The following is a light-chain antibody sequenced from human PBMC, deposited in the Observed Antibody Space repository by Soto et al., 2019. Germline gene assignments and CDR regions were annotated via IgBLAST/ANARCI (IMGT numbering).Light chain of an antibody. CDR2: AAS. CDR3: QQSYSTPRT. Sequence: DVQMTQSPSSLSASVGDRVTITCRASQNIDSYLNWYQQKPGKAPKLLIYAASSLQTGVPSRFSGSGSGTDLTLTISSLQPEDFATYFCQQSYSTPRTFGQGTKVEIK. CDR1: QNIDSY. J-gene: IGKJ1*01. V-gene: IGKV1-39*01.